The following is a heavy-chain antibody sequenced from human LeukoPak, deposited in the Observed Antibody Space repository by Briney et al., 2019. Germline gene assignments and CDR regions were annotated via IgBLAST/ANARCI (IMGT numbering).Heavy chain of an antibody. J-gene: IGHJ3*02. D-gene: IGHD1-26*01. CDR2: ISSTTTYI. CDR3: ARVPVGAKDAFDI. V-gene: IGHV3-21*01. Sequence: GGSLRLSCAASGFIFNTYSMNWVRQAPGKGLEWVSSISSTTTYIYYADSVKGRFTISRDNAKNSLYLQMNSLRAEDTAVYYCARVPVGAKDAFDIWGQGTMVTVSS. CDR1: GFIFNTYS.